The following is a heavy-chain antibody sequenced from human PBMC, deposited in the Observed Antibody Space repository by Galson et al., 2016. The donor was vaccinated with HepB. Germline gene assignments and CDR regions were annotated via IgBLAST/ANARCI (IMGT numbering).Heavy chain of an antibody. J-gene: IGHJ5*02. D-gene: IGHD1-26*01. CDR3: ARHSGVSSVSYQGIDH. CDR2: IYYSGST. Sequence: SETLSLTCTVSGGSISSSTYYWAWIRQPPGKGLEWIGSIYYSGSTSYYPSLKSRVTISVDTSKNQFSLNLSSVTAADTAVYYCARHSGVSSVSYQGIDHWGQGTLVTVSS. CDR1: GGSISSSTYY. V-gene: IGHV4-39*01.